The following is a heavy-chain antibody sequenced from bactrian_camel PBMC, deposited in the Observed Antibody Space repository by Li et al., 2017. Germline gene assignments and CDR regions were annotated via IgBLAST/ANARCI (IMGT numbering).Heavy chain of an antibody. CDR2: IRDGST. J-gene: IGHJ4*01. V-gene: IGHV3S40*01. D-gene: IGHD1*01. CDR1: GFTFS. Sequence: VQLVESGGGSVQAGGSLRLSCAASGFTFSMGWFRQAPGKEHEGVAAIRDGSTYLADSVKGRFTISRDSAKNTVYLQMNSLKPEDTAMYSCAAGPGEGWRSCTPINNVIGYWARGPRSPSP.